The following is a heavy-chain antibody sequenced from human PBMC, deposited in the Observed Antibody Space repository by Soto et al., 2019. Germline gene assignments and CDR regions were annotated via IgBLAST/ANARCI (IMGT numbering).Heavy chain of an antibody. CDR3: ATTRVGPCSSSICFSGIFDGMDV. CDR1: GFTISNYG. CDR2: ISYDGTIT. V-gene: IGHV3-30-3*01. D-gene: IGHD2-2*01. J-gene: IGHJ6*02. Sequence: QVQLVESGGGVVQPGRSLRLSCAASGFTISNYGMHWVRQAPGKGLEWVAVISYDGTITYYAESVKGRFTISRDNSKNPLYLQMNSLRTEDTAVYYCATTRVGPCSSSICFSGIFDGMDVWGQGTTVTVSS.